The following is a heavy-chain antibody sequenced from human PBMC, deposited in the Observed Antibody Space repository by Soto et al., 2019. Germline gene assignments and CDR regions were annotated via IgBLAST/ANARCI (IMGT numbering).Heavy chain of an antibody. Sequence: SETLSLTCAVSGGSISSGGYSWSWIRQPPGKGLEWIGYIYHSGSTYYNPSLKSRVTISVDRSKNQFSLKLSSVTAADTAVYYCARGASDYGDYFDYSGPGTLVTFSS. CDR2: IYHSGST. J-gene: IGHJ4*02. CDR1: GGSISSGGYS. V-gene: IGHV4-30-2*01. D-gene: IGHD4-17*01. CDR3: ARGASDYGDYFDY.